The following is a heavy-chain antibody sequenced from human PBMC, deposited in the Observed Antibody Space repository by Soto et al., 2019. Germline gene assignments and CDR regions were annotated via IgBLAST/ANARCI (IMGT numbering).Heavy chain of an antibody. J-gene: IGHJ4*02. CDR2: ISAYNRNT. CDR1: GYTFTNYG. CDR3: ARDKGSSGPYYRDY. V-gene: IGHV1-18*01. D-gene: IGHD3-22*01. Sequence: ASVKVSCKASGYTFTNYGVSWVRQAPGQGLEWMGWISAYNRNTNYAQKLQGRVTMTTDTSTSTAYMELRSLRSDDTATYYCARDKGSSGPYYRDYWGQGTLVTVSS.